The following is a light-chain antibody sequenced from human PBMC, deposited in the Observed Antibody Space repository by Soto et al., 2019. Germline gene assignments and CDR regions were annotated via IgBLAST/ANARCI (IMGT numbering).Light chain of an antibody. CDR2: DVS. CDR3: SSYTSSSTLDVV. Sequence: QSALTQPASVSGSPGQSITISCTGTSSDVGGYNYVSWYQQHPGTAPKLMIYDVSNRPSGVSNRFSGSKSGNTASLTITGLQAEDEAEDYCSSYTSSSTLDVVFGGGTKLTVL. J-gene: IGLJ2*01. V-gene: IGLV2-14*01. CDR1: SSDVGGYNY.